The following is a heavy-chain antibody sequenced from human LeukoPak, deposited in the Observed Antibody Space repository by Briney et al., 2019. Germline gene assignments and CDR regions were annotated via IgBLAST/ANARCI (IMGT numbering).Heavy chain of an antibody. CDR3: ARVPGVDRRHDI. V-gene: IGHV4-59*01. J-gene: IGHJ3*02. CDR1: GGSISSYY. D-gene: IGHD5-12*01. CDR2: IYYSGST. Sequence: PSETLSLTCTVSGGSISSYYVSWIRQPPGKGLEWIGYIYYSGSTNYNPSLKSRVTISVDTSKNQFSLKLSSVTAADTAVYYCARVPGVDRRHDICGQGTMVTVSS.